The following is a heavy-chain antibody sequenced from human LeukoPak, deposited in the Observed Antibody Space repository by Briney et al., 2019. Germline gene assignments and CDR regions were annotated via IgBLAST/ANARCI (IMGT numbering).Heavy chain of an antibody. CDR3: ARGDENIYGYFDY. J-gene: IGHJ4*02. CDR2: INRDGSST. CDR1: GFTFSSYW. D-gene: IGHD5-18*01. V-gene: IGHV3-74*01. Sequence: GGSLRLSCAASGFTFSSYWMHWVRQAPGKGLEWVSRINRDGSSTSYADSVKGRFTISRDNAKNTLYLQMNTLRAEDTAVYYCARGDENIYGYFDYWGQGNLVTVSS.